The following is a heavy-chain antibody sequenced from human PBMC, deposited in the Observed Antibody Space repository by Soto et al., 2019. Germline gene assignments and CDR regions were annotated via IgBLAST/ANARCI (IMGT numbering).Heavy chain of an antibody. J-gene: IGHJ4*02. CDR3: ARRGTSSGWYAFDY. V-gene: IGHV1-2*04. CDR1: GHTFSDYY. D-gene: IGHD6-19*01. Sequence: GASVKVSCKSSGHTFSDYYMYWVRQAPGQGLEWMGWINPKSGFTNYAQKFQGWVTMTRDTSISTAYMELSRLTSDDTAVYYCARRGTSSGWYAFDYWGQGNLVTVS. CDR2: INPKSGFT.